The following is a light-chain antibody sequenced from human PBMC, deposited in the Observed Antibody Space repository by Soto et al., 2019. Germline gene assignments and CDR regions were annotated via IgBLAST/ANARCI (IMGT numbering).Light chain of an antibody. J-gene: IGKJ1*01. CDR3: QQYNNWPRT. CDR2: LAS. CDR1: QSIGSN. V-gene: IGKV3-15*01. Sequence: EIVMTQSPATLSVSPGERATLPCRASQSIGSNLAWYQQKPGQAPRLLISLASIRASGIPARFSGSGSGTEFTLTISSLQSEDFAVYHCQQYNNWPRTFGQGTKVEIK.